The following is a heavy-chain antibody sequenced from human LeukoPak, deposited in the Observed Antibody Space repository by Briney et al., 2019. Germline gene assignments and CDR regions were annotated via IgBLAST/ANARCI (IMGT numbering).Heavy chain of an antibody. J-gene: IGHJ4*02. Sequence: SETLSLTCTVSGFSINYGYYWAWIRQPPGKGLEWLGTIYQSGTSYYNPSLKRRVTISVDTSRNQFSLRLSSLTAADTAVYYCARRGFGELFSSLDFWGQGILVTVSS. CDR2: IYQSGTS. CDR1: GFSINYGYY. D-gene: IGHD3-10*01. V-gene: IGHV4-38-2*02. CDR3: ARRGFGELFSSLDF.